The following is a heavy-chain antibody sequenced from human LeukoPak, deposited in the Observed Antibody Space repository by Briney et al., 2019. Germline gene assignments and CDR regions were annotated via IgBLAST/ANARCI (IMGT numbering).Heavy chain of an antibody. J-gene: IGHJ4*02. CDR2: IYYSGST. CDR1: GGSFSSSSYY. CDR3: ARGTVTGYYFDY. D-gene: IGHD4-17*01. V-gene: IGHV4-39*01. Sequence: TSETLSLTCTVYGGSFSSSSYYWGWIRPRPGKGLEWVGVIYYSGSTYYNPSLKSRVTISVDTSKNQFSLKLSSVTAADTAVYYCARGTVTGYYFDYWGQGTLVTVSS.